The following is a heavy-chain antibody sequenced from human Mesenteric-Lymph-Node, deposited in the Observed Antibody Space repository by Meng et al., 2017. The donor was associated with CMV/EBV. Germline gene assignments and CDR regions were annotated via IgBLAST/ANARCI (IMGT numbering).Heavy chain of an antibody. Sequence: GESLKISCAASGFMFSNYGMHWVRQAPGKGLEWVALIWYDGSNKYYGDSVKGRFTISRDNSKNTLYLQMNSLRAEDTAVYFCAKNLGHGSSGVYAYNYFAMDVWGQGTTVTVSS. CDR2: IWYDGSNK. V-gene: IGHV3-33*06. D-gene: IGHD3-10*01. CDR3: AKNLGHGSSGVYAYNYFAMDV. CDR1: GFMFSNYG. J-gene: IGHJ6*02.